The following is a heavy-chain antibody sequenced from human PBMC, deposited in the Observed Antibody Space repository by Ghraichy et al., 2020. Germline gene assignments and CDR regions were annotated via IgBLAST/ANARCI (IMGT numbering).Heavy chain of an antibody. CDR1: GFTFSTFG. Sequence: GGSLRLSCAASGFTFSTFGMHWVRQTPGKGLEWVAVISYNGDNKYYADSVKGRFTISRDNSKYTLDLQMNSLRAEDTAVYYCAKDLITFGGVIVIPGYFYKWDQGNLFTVSS. V-gene: IGHV3-30*18. CDR3: AKDLITFGGVIVIPGYFYK. CDR2: ISYNGDNK. D-gene: IGHD3-16*02. J-gene: IGHJ4*02.